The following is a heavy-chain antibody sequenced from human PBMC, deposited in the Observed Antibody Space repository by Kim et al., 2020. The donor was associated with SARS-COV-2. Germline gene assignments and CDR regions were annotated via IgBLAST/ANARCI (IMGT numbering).Heavy chain of an antibody. Sequence: SETLSLTCTVSGGSISSYYWSWIRQPPGKGLEWIGYIYYSGSTNYNPSLKSRVTISVDTSKNQFSLKLVSVTAADTAVYYCWRHRGSGVDFWGQGSLVT. V-gene: IGHV4-59*08. D-gene: IGHD3-10*01. CDR2: IYYSGST. CDR1: GGSISSYY. J-gene: IGHJ4*02. CDR3: WRHRGSGVDF.